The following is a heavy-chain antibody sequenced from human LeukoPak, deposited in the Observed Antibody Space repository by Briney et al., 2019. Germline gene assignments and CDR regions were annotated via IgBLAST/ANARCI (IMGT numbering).Heavy chain of an antibody. V-gene: IGHV1-2*02. J-gene: IGHJ4*02. CDR2: INCKDGAT. CDR1: GYTFSDFY. D-gene: IGHD5-12*01. Sequence: ASVKVSCKTSGYTFSDFYMHWVRQAPGKGPEWMGWINCKDGATQYAQQFQGRVTMTRDTSISTAYMDLISLTFDDTAVYYCARDISQSGYDAAYWGQGTLVTVST. CDR3: ARDISQSGYDAAY.